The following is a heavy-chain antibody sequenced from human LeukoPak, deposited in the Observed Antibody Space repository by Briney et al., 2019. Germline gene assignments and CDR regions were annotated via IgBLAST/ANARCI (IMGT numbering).Heavy chain of an antibody. Sequence: ASVKVSCKASGGTFSSYALSWVRQATGQGLEWMGWMNPNSGNTGYAQKFQGRVTMTRNTSISTAYMELSSLRSEDTAVYYCARAYYYGSGSYYNVGDYWGQGTLVTVSS. J-gene: IGHJ4*02. CDR1: GGTFSSYA. CDR2: MNPNSGNT. D-gene: IGHD3-10*01. CDR3: ARAYYYGSGSYYNVGDY. V-gene: IGHV1-8*02.